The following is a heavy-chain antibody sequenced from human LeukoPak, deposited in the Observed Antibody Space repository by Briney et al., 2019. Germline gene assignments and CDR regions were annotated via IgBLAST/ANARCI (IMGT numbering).Heavy chain of an antibody. J-gene: IGHJ4*02. CDR2: IKSKADGGTI. Sequence: GGSLRLSCAASGFTFNNAWMSWVRQAPGKGLDWVGRIKSKADGGTIHYAAPVKGRFTISRDDSKNTVYLQMNSLRTEDTAVYYCTTDRAYDWFPLVFWGQGTLVTVSS. CDR1: GFTFNNAW. D-gene: IGHD3-9*01. V-gene: IGHV3-15*01. CDR3: TTDRAYDWFPLVF.